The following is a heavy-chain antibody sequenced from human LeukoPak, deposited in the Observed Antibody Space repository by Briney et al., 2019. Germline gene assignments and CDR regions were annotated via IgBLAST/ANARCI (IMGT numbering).Heavy chain of an antibody. J-gene: IGHJ4*02. Sequence: PGGSLRLSCAASRFTFSTYAMNWVRQAPGKGLEWVAVVSYDESSIYYADSVKGRFTISRDNSKDTVFLHMNSLRSDDTAVYYCTKAQLPRHEPGNFYFDYWGQGILVTVSS. CDR1: RFTFSTYA. CDR3: TKAQLPRHEPGNFYFDY. D-gene: IGHD1-14*01. CDR2: VSYDESSI. V-gene: IGHV3-30*18.